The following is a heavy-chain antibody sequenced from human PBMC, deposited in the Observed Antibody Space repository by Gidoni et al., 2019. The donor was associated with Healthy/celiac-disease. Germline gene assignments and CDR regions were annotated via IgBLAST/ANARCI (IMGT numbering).Heavy chain of an antibody. V-gene: IGHV5-51*01. CDR2: IYPGESET. CDR1: GSTFTSYC. CDR3: ARQGSSSSFWYYYYGMDV. Sequence: DVQLVQSGAEVNQPADSPQISCKGSGSTFTSYCIGWWRQMPGKGLEWMGIIYPGESETRYSPSCQGQVTISGDKSISTAYLQWSSLKASDTARYYCARQGSSSSFWYYYYGMDVWAQGTTVTVSS. D-gene: IGHD6-6*01. J-gene: IGHJ6*02.